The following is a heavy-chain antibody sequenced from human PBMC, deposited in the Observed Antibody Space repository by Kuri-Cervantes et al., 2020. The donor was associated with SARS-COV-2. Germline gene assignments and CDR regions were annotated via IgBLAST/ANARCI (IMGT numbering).Heavy chain of an antibody. Sequence: GGSLRLSCAASGFTFSSYGMHWVRQAPGKGLEWVAVISYDGSNKYYADSVKGRFTSSRDNSKNTLYLQMNSLRAEDTAVYCCAKGYSGSYTAHMRTHRAFDYWGQGTLVTDSS. CDR1: GFTFSSYG. D-gene: IGHD1-26*01. CDR3: AKGYSGSYTAHMRTHRAFDY. J-gene: IGHJ4*02. CDR2: ISYDGSNK. V-gene: IGHV3-30*18.